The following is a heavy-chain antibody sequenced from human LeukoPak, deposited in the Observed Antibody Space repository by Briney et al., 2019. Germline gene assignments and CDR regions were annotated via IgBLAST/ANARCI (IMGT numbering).Heavy chain of an antibody. D-gene: IGHD3-16*01. V-gene: IGHV1-8*01. J-gene: IGHJ4*02. Sequence: ASVKVSCKASGYTFTSYDINWVRQATGQGLEWMGWMNPNSGNTGYAQKFQGRVTMTRNTSISTAYMELSSLRSEDPAVYYCARVYRAWGLVPPPLYYWGQGTLVTVSS. CDR2: MNPNSGNT. CDR3: ARVYRAWGLVPPPLYY. CDR1: GYTFTSYD.